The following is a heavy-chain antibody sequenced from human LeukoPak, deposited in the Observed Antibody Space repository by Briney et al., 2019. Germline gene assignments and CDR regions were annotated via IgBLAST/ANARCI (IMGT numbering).Heavy chain of an antibody. CDR1: GYTFTSYD. D-gene: IGHD5-12*01. CDR3: ARGRSTGYPYYFEY. Sequence: ASVKVSCKASGYTFTSYDINWVRQATGQGLEWIGWMNPNSGSTGYAQKFQGRVTITRNTSISTAYMELSGLRSEDTAVYYCARGRSTGYPYYFEYWGQGTLVTVSS. CDR2: MNPNSGST. V-gene: IGHV1-8*03. J-gene: IGHJ4*02.